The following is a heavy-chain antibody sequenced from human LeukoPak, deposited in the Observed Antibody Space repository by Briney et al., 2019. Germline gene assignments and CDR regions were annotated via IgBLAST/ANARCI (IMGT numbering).Heavy chain of an antibody. Sequence: GALRLSCAASGFTFSGYWMHWVRQAPGKGLVWVSRIKSDGSITSYADSVKGRVTTSRDNAKNTLYLQMNSLRAEDTAVYYCARSDWFDPWGQGTLVIVSS. CDR2: IKSDGSIT. CDR3: ARSDWFDP. J-gene: IGHJ5*02. CDR1: GFTFSGYW. D-gene: IGHD2-21*01. V-gene: IGHV3-74*01.